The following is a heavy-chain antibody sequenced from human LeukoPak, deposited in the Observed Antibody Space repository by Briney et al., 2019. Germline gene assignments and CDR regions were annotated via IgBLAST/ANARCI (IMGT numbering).Heavy chain of an antibody. CDR1: GGSFSGYY. CDR2: INHSGST. V-gene: IGHV4-34*01. D-gene: IGHD3-10*01. CDR3: ASLWFGELLYQPYFDY. J-gene: IGHJ4*02. Sequence: SETLSLTCAVYGGSFSGYYWSWIRQPPGKGLEWIGEINHSGSTNYNPSLKSRVTISVDTSKNQFSLKLSSVTAADTAVYYCASLWFGELLYQPYFDYWGQGTLVTVSS.